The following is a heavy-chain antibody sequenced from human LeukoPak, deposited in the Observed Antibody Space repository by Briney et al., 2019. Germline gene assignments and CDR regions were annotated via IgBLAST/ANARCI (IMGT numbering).Heavy chain of an antibody. CDR1: GFTFSTYA. CDR2: ISDSGGST. CDR3: AKGGWNYAHHYYYMDV. J-gene: IGHJ6*03. D-gene: IGHD1-7*01. V-gene: IGHV3-23*01. Sequence: PGGSLRLSCAASGFTFSTYAMNWVRQAPGKGLEWVSAISDSGGSTYYADSVKGRFTISRDNSKNTLYLQMNSLRAEDTAVYYCAKGGWNYAHHYYYMDVWGKGTTVTVSS.